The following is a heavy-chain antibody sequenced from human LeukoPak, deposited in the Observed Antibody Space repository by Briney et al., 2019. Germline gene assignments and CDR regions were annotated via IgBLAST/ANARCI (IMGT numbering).Heavy chain of an antibody. CDR3: ARVEASGYDYGAFDY. D-gene: IGHD5-12*01. Sequence: GGSLRLSCTASGFTFSSYSMNWVPQAPGKGLEWVSSISSSSSYIYYADSVKGRFTISRDNAKTSLYLQMNSLRAEDTAVYYCARVEASGYDYGAFDYWGQGTLVTVSS. CDR1: GFTFSSYS. J-gene: IGHJ4*02. V-gene: IGHV3-21*01. CDR2: ISSSSSYI.